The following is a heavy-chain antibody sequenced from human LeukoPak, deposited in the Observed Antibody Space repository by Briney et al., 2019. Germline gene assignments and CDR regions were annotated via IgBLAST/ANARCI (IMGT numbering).Heavy chain of an antibody. D-gene: IGHD4-17*01. V-gene: IGHV3-33*08. CDR1: GFTFSSYS. Sequence: GGSLRLSCAASGFTFSSYSMNWVRQAPGKGLEWVAVIWYDGSNKYYADSVKGRFTISRDNSKNTLYLQMNGLRAEDTAVYYCARDFRAPTVTTGGYWGQGTLVTVSS. J-gene: IGHJ4*02. CDR3: ARDFRAPTVTTGGY. CDR2: IWYDGSNK.